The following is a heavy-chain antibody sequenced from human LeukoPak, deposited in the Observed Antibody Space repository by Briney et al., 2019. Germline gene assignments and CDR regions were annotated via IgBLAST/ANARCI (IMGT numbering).Heavy chain of an antibody. CDR2: IIESGDYT. CDR3: AKDPNGDYVGAFDS. Sequence: GGSLRLPCAASGFTFSAYAVIWVRQAPGKGLEGVSAIIESGDYTHYADSVKGRFDISKDNSKNTVYLQMSSLRAEDAALYYCAKDPNGDYVGAFDSWGQGTTVIVSS. V-gene: IGHV3-23*01. CDR1: GFTFSAYA. D-gene: IGHD4-17*01. J-gene: IGHJ3*02.